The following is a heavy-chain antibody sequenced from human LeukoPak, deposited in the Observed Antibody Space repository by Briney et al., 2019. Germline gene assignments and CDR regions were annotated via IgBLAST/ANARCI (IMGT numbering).Heavy chain of an antibody. Sequence: SETLSLTCTVSGGTINNYYWSWVRQPAGKGLEWIGRIYTRGSTNYNPSLKSRVTMSVDTSKNQFSLKLSSVTAADTAVYYCARGRYCSADICSGGDAFDIWGQGTMVSVSS. CDR1: GGTINNYY. D-gene: IGHD2-15*01. J-gene: IGHJ3*02. CDR2: IYTRGST. CDR3: ARGRYCSADICSGGDAFDI. V-gene: IGHV4-4*07.